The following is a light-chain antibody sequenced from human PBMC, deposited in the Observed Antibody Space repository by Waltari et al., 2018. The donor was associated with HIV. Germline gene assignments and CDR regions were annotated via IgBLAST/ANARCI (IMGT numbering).Light chain of an antibody. CDR2: EDN. J-gene: IGLJ2*01. CDR1: SGSIASNY. CDR3: QSYDSSTPVV. Sequence: NFMLAQPHSVSESPGKTVTISCTRSSGSIASNYVQGYQQRPGTSPTTVIYEDNQRPSGVPGRFSGSIDSSSNSASLTISALKTEDEADYYCQSYDSSTPVVFGGGTKLTV. V-gene: IGLV6-57*01.